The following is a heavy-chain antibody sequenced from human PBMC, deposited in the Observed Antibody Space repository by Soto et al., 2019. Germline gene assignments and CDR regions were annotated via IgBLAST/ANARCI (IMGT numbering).Heavy chain of an antibody. CDR2: IYYGGST. Sequence: QLQLQESGPGLVKPSETLSLTCTVSGGSISSSSYYWGWIRQPPGKGLEWIGSIYYGGSTYYNPSLKSRVTISVDTSKNQFSLKLSSVTAADTAVYYCATLPRTIFGVVTYYFDYWGQGTLVTVSS. V-gene: IGHV4-39*01. D-gene: IGHD3-3*01. CDR1: GGSISSSSYY. J-gene: IGHJ4*02. CDR3: ATLPRTIFGVVTYYFDY.